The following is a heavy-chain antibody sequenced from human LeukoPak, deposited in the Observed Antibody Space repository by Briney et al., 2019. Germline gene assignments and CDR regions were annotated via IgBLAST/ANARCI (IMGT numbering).Heavy chain of an antibody. D-gene: IGHD5-18*01. CDR2: ISYDGSNK. J-gene: IGHJ4*02. V-gene: IGHV3-30*04. Sequence: PGGSLRLSCAASGFTFSSYAMHWVRQAPGKGLEWVAVISYDGSNKYYADSVKGRFTISRDNSKNTLYLQMNSLRAEDTAVYYCARRGTGYSYGPLYFDYWGQGTLVTVSS. CDR1: GFTFSSYA. CDR3: ARRGTGYSYGPLYFDY.